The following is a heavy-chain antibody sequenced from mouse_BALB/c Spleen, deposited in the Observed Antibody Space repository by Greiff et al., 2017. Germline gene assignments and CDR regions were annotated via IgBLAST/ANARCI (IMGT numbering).Heavy chain of an antibody. CDR3: ARDGYYPLYAMDY. CDR2: IDPANGNT. J-gene: IGHJ4*01. D-gene: IGHD2-3*01. V-gene: IGHV14-3*02. CDR1: GFNIKDTY. Sequence: DVKLQESGAELVKPGASVKLSCTASGFNIKDTYMHWVKQRPEQGLEWIGRIDPANGNTKYDPKFQGKATITADTSSNTAYLQLSSLTSEDTAVYYCARDGYYPLYAMDYWGQGTSVTVSS.